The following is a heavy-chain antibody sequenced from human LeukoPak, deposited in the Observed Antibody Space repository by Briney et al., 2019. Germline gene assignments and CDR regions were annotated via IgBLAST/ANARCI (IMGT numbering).Heavy chain of an antibody. Sequence: GGSLRLPCAASGFTFTTYGFHWVRQAPGKGLEWVSFIQSDGTNKYYADSVRGRFTISRDNSRNTLYLQMNSLRPEDTAVYYCAKDSANHLHIVVVPAAIRPPPRYWGQGTLVTVSS. V-gene: IGHV3-30*02. D-gene: IGHD2-2*01. CDR2: IQSDGTNK. CDR1: GFTFTTYG. CDR3: AKDSANHLHIVVVPAAIRPPPRY. J-gene: IGHJ4*02.